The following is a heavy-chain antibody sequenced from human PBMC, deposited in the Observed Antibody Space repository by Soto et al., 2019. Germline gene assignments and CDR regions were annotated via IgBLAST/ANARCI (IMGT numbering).Heavy chain of an antibody. J-gene: IGHJ4*02. V-gene: IGHV2-5*02. CDR3: AHSRGDGDYFPY. CDR2: IYWDDDK. D-gene: IGHD3-16*01. Sequence: QITLKESGPTLVKPTQTLTLTCTFSGFSLSTTGKSVAWIRQPPGKALEWLSVIYWDDDKCYSPSLNTRLTIAKDTSKNQVVLKLTNMDPSDTGTYYCAHSRGDGDYFPYWGQGTLVSVSS. CDR1: GFSLSTTGKS.